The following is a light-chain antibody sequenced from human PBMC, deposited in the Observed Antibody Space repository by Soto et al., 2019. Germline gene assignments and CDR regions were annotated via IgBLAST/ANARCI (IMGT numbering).Light chain of an antibody. V-gene: IGLV2-18*02. CDR1: SSDVGSYNR. CDR3: SSYTSSRTYV. J-gene: IGLJ1*01. Sequence: QSVLTQPPSVSGSPGQSVTISCTGTSSDVGSYNRVSWYQQPPGTAPKLLIYEVSNRPSGVPDRFSGSKSGNTASLTISGLQAEDEADYYCSSYTSSRTYVVGSGTKVTGL. CDR2: EVS.